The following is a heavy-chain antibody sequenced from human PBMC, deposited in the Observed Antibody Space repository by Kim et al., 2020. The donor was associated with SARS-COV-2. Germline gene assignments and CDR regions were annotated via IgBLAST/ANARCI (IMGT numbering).Heavy chain of an antibody. CDR1: GFTFSSYG. V-gene: IGHV3-30*03. J-gene: IGHJ5*02. CDR3: AMRAPGS. Sequence: GGSLRLSCAASGFTFSSYGMHWVRQAPGKGLEWVAVISYDGSNKYYADSVKGRFTISRDNSKNTLYLQMNSLRAEDTAVYYCAMRAPGSWGQGTLVTVSS. CDR2: ISYDGSNK.